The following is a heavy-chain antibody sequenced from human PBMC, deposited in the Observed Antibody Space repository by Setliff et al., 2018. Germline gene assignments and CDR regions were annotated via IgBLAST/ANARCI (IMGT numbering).Heavy chain of an antibody. D-gene: IGHD1-26*01. CDR2: ISGSGATT. J-gene: IGHJ3*02. Sequence: PSETLSLSCAASGFTFSTYAMSWVRRAPGKGLEWVSGISGSGATTYYADYVKGRFTISRDNSKNTLYLQMDSLRVDDTAVYYCAKGLQWDFHPGGAFDIWGQGTMVTVSS. CDR3: AKGLQWDFHPGGAFDI. V-gene: IGHV3-23*01. CDR1: GFTFSTYA.